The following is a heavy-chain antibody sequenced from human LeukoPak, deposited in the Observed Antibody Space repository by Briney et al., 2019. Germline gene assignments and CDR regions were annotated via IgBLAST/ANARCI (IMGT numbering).Heavy chain of an antibody. Sequence: PGGSLRLSCAASGFTFSSYGMHWVRQAPGKGLEWVSSISSSSSYIYYADSVKGRFTISRDNAKNPLYLQMSSLRAEDTAVYYCAREPKTYYYDSSGQIDYWGQGTLVTVSS. CDR1: GFTFSSYG. V-gene: IGHV3-21*01. J-gene: IGHJ4*02. D-gene: IGHD3-22*01. CDR2: ISSSSSYI. CDR3: AREPKTYYYDSSGQIDY.